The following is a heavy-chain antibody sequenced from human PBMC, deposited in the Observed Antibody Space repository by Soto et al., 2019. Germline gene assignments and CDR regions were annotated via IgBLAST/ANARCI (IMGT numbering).Heavy chain of an antibody. V-gene: IGHV3-15*07. J-gene: IGHJ6*02. CDR3: TTAEQQLVRDYYYGMDV. Sequence: PGGSLRLSCAASGFTFSNAWMNWVRQAPGKGLEWVGRIKSKTDGGTTDYAAPVKGRFTISRDDSKNTLYLQMNSLKTEDTAVYYCTTAEQQLVRDYYYGMDVWGQGTTVTVSS. CDR2: IKSKTDGGTT. CDR1: GFTFSNAW. D-gene: IGHD6-13*01.